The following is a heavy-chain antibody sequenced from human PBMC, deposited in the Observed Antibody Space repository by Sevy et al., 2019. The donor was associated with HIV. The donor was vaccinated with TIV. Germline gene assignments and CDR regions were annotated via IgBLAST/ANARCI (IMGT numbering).Heavy chain of an antibody. CDR3: ARHLIGNEPAAALDY. J-gene: IGHJ4*02. V-gene: IGHV4-39*01. D-gene: IGHD2-2*01. CDR2: IYYSGST. CDR1: GGSISSSSYY. Sequence: SETLSLTCTVSGGSISSSSYYWGWIRQPPGKGLEWIGSIYYSGSTYYNPSLKSRVTISVDTSKNRFSLKLSSVTAADTAVDDGARHLIGNEPAAALDYWGQGTLVTVSS.